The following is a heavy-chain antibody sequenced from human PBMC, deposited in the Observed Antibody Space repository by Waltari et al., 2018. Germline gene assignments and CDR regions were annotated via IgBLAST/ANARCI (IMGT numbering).Heavy chain of an antibody. Sequence: EVPLVESGGGLAQPGGSLSLSFAASGFTFTTYWMHWVRQGPGTGLVWVSRINSDGLIINYADAVKGRFTVSRDNAKNTLYLQRNSLRAEDTAVYYCVRGMGDYWGQGTLVTVSS. CDR2: INSDGLII. CDR3: VRGMGDY. J-gene: IGHJ4*02. CDR1: GFTFTTYW. D-gene: IGHD3-10*01. V-gene: IGHV3-74*01.